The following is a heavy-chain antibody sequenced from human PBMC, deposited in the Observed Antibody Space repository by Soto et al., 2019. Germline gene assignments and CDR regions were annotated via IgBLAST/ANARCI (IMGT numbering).Heavy chain of an antibody. CDR1: GGSISIGGYY. V-gene: IGHV4-31*03. CDR3: ARGGIDDIVSTIQGINFDY. D-gene: IGHD5-12*01. J-gene: IGHJ4*02. CDR2: IYYSGST. Sequence: SETLSLTCTVSGGSISIGGYYWSWIRHHPGKGLEWIGYIYYSGSTYYNPSLKSRVTISVDTSKNQFSLKLSSVTAADTAVYYCARGGIDDIVSTIQGINFDYWGQGTLVTVSS.